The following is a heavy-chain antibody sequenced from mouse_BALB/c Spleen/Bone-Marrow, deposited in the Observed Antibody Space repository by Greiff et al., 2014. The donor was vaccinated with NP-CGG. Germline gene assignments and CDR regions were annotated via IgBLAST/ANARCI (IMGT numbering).Heavy chain of an antibody. V-gene: IGHV5-6*01. Sequence: DVHLVESGGGLVKPGGSLKLSCAASGFTFSSYGMSWVRQTPDKRLEWVATINNGGTYTYYPDSVKGRFTISRDNAKNTLYLQRSSLKSEDTAMYYCALNWDSAYWGQGTLVTVSA. D-gene: IGHD4-1*02. CDR3: ALNWDSAY. CDR1: GFTFSSYG. J-gene: IGHJ3*01. CDR2: INNGGTYT.